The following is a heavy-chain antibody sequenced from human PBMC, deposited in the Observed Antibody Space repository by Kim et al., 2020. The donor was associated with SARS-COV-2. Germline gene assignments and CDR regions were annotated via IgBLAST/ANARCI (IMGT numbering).Heavy chain of an antibody. CDR3: ARHKGYSSSWYLGAEAYYYYYGMDV. CDR2: IYPGDSDT. D-gene: IGHD6-13*01. V-gene: IGHV5-51*01. CDR1: GYSFTSYW. Sequence: GESLQISCKGSGYSFTSYWIGWVRQMPGKGLEWMGIIYPGDSDTRYSPSFQGQVTISADKSISTAYLQWSSLKASDTAMYYCARHKGYSSSWYLGAEAYYYYYGMDVCGQGTTVTVSS. J-gene: IGHJ6*02.